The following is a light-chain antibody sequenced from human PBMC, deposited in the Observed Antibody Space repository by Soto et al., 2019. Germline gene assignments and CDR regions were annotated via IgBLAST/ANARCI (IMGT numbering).Light chain of an antibody. CDR3: SSYAGSYTHVV. CDR1: SSDVGGYKY. CDR2: EVS. Sequence: QSALTQPASVSGSPGQSITISCTGTSSDVGGYKYVSWYQQHPGKAPKLMIYEVSNRPSGVSHRFSGSKSGNTASLTISGLQAEDEADYYCSSYAGSYTHVVFGGGTKVTV. J-gene: IGLJ2*01. V-gene: IGLV2-14*01.